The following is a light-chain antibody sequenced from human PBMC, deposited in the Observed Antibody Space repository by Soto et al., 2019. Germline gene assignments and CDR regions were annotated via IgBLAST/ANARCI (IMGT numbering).Light chain of an antibody. Sequence: QSVVTQPPSASGTPGQRVTISCSGSSSNIGTNFVYWYQHLPGTAPKLLIYRTAQRPSGVPDRFSGSKSGTSASLAISGLRSEDEADYFCAAWDDSLSVVVFGGGTHLTVL. CDR3: AAWDDSLSVVV. CDR2: RTA. CDR1: SSNIGTNF. J-gene: IGLJ2*01. V-gene: IGLV1-47*01.